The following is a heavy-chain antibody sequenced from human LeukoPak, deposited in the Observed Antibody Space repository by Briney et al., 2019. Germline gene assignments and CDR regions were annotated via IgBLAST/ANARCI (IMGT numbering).Heavy chain of an antibody. D-gene: IGHD3-22*01. CDR2: IYYSGST. CDR3: ARGATRLFKASDAFDI. CDR1: GGSISSYY. J-gene: IGHJ3*02. V-gene: IGHV4-59*01. Sequence: ETLSLTCTVSGGSISSYYWSWIRQPPGKGLEWIGYIYYSGSTNYNPSLKSRVTISVDTSKNQFSLKLSSVTAADTAVYYCARGATRLFKASDAFDIWGQGTMVTVSS.